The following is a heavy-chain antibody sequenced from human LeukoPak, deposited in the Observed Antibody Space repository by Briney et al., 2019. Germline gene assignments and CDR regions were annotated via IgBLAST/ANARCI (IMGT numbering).Heavy chain of an antibody. CDR3: ATYRSRNYDFWSGYSHYFDY. D-gene: IGHD3-3*01. CDR1: GYTFTGYY. CDR2: INPNSGGT. J-gene: IGHJ4*02. Sequence: ASVKVSCKASGYTFTGYYMHWVRQAPGQGLEWMGWINPNSGGTNYAQKFQGRVTMTRDTSISTAYMELSRLRSDDTAVYYCATYRSRNYDFWSGYSHYFDYWGQGTLVTVSS. V-gene: IGHV1-2*02.